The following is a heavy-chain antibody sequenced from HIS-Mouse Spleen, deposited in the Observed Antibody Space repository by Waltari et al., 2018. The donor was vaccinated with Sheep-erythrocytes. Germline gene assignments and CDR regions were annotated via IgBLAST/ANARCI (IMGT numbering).Heavy chain of an antibody. CDR2: IYYCGRT. D-gene: IGHD6-6*01. CDR3: ARVSVAARFDY. J-gene: IGHJ4*02. V-gene: IGHV4-39*07. CDR1: GGSISSSSYY. Sequence: QLQLQESGPGLVKPSETLSLTCTVSGGSISSSSYYWGWIRQPPGTGLEWIGSIYYCGRTYYNQSLKSRVTISVDTSKNQFSLKLSSVTAADTAVYYCARVSVAARFDYWGQGTLVTVSS.